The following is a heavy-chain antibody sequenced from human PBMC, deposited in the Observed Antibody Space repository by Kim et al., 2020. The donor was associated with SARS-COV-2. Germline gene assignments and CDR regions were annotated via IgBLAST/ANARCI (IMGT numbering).Heavy chain of an antibody. D-gene: IGHD3-10*01. CDR3: GRHESPPHYYGSGSYSI. Sequence: GESLKISCKGSGYSFTTYWIGWVRQMPGKGLEWMGIIYPGDSDTRYSPSFQGQVTISADKSISTAYLQWSSLKASDTAIYYCGRHESPPHYYGSGSYSIWGQGTLVTVSS. CDR1: GYSFTTYW. CDR2: IYPGDSDT. J-gene: IGHJ4*02. V-gene: IGHV5-51*01.